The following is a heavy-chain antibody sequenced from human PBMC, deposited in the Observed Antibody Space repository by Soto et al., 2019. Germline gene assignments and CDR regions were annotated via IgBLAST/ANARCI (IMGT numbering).Heavy chain of an antibody. Sequence: GRATTLFFASSGFTFSRCIMNLVRPAPGKGLEWVSSISSTSSYIYYADSVKGRFTISRDNAKNSLYLQMNSLRAEDTAVYYCSAFGGPRGGGWGQGTLVTVSS. D-gene: IGHD3-16*01. J-gene: IGHJ4*02. CDR1: GFTFSRCI. CDR2: ISSTSSYI. CDR3: SAFGGPRGGG. V-gene: IGHV3-21*01.